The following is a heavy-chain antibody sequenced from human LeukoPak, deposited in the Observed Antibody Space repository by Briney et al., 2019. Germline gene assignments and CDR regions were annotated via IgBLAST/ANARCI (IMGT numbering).Heavy chain of an antibody. J-gene: IGHJ5*02. Sequence: GGSLRLSCAAAGFNLSSYTMNWVRQAPGKGLEWVGLIRDSGEAFYADFARGRFAISRDESENTLYLQMNSLRVEDTAVYFCARDRAANQDWVEFDPWGQGTPVIVSS. V-gene: IGHV3-66*03. CDR3: ARDRAANQDWVEFDP. CDR2: IRDSGEA. D-gene: IGHD3/OR15-3a*01. CDR1: GFNLSSYT.